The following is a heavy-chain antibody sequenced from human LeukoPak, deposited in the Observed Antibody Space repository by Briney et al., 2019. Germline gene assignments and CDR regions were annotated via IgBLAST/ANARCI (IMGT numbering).Heavy chain of an antibody. CDR3: ARESIRSGSLKWFDP. CDR2: IDGSGHTT. CDR1: GFTFTSHV. J-gene: IGHJ5*02. D-gene: IGHD3-3*01. V-gene: IGHV3-23*01. Sequence: GGSLRLSCAASGFTFTSHVMSWVRQTPGKELEWVSAIDGSGHTTYYADSVRGRFITSRDNSKKMLYLQMNSLRAEDTATYYCARESIRSGSLKWFDPWGQGTLVTVSS.